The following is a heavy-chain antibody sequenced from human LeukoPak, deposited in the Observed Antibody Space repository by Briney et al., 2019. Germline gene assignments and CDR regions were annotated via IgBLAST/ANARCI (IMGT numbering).Heavy chain of an antibody. V-gene: IGHV4-61*05. J-gene: IGHJ4*02. D-gene: IGHD6-19*01. CDR3: ARHLRRSGWYYFDY. CDR2: IYYSGST. Sequence: PSETLSLTCTVSGGSITSSSNYWGWIRQPPGKGLEWIGYIYYSGSTNDNPSLKSRVTISVDTSKNQFSLKLSSVTAADTAVYYCARHLRRSGWYYFDYWGQGTLVTVSS. CDR1: GGSITSSSNY.